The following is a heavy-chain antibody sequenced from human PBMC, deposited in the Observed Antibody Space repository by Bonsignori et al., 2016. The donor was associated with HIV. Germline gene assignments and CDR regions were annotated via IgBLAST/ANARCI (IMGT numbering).Heavy chain of an antibody. D-gene: IGHD2-15*01. Sequence: WIRQPPGKGLEWIGEINHSGSTNYNPSLKSRVTISVDTSKNQFSLKLSSVTAADTAVYYCARGSHRIVVVVAATRTGFDYWGQGTLVTVSS. CDR3: ARGSHRIVVVVAATRTGFDY. J-gene: IGHJ4*02. V-gene: IGHV4-34*01. CDR2: INHSGST.